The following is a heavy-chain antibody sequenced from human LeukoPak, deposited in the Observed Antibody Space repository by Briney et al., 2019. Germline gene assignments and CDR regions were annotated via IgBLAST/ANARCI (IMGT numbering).Heavy chain of an antibody. D-gene: IGHD2-2*01. CDR2: ISSSSSYI. V-gene: IGHV3-21*01. J-gene: IGHJ4*02. Sequence: GGSLRLSCAASGFTFSSYSMNWVRQAPEKGLEWVSSISSSSSYIYYADSVKGRFTISRDNAKNSLYLQMNSLRAEDTAVYYCARVPYCSSTSCLYFDYWGQGTLVTVSS. CDR1: GFTFSSYS. CDR3: ARVPYCSSTSCLYFDY.